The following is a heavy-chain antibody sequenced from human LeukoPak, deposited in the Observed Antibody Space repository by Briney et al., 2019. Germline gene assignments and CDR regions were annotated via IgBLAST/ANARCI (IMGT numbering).Heavy chain of an antibody. V-gene: IGHV1-69*04. Sequence: SVKVSCKASGGTFSSYAIIWVRQAPGQGLEWMGRIIPILGIANYAQKFQGRVTITADKSTSTAYMELSSLRSEDTAVYYCARTPSEYYYDSSGYAAGGYWGQGTLVTVSS. D-gene: IGHD3-22*01. CDR1: GGTFSSYA. CDR3: ARTPSEYYYDSSGYAAGGY. CDR2: IIPILGIA. J-gene: IGHJ4*02.